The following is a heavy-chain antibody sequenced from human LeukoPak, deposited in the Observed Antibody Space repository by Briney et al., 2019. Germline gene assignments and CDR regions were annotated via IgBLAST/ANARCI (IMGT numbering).Heavy chain of an antibody. Sequence: GGSLRLSCAASGFTVSSNYMSWVRQAPGKGLEWVSAISGSGGSTYYADSVKGRFTISRDNSKNTLYLQMNSLRAEDTAVYYCAKDGAYYYDSSGYYYVDDYWGQGTLVTVSS. CDR2: ISGSGGST. CDR3: AKDGAYYYDSSGYYYVDDY. J-gene: IGHJ4*02. CDR1: GFTVSSNY. V-gene: IGHV3-23*01. D-gene: IGHD3-22*01.